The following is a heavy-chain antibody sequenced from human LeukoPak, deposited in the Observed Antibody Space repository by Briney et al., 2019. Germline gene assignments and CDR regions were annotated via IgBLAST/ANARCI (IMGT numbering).Heavy chain of an antibody. CDR1: GFTFSSHA. V-gene: IGHV3-30-3*01. J-gene: IGHJ4*02. Sequence: PGGSLRLSCAASGFTFSSHAMHWVRQAPGKGLEWVAVISYDGSNKYYADSVKGRFTISRDNSKNTLYLQMNSLRAEDTAVYYCARDGIDSYYFDYWGQGTLVTVSS. D-gene: IGHD1-1*01. CDR2: ISYDGSNK. CDR3: ARDGIDSYYFDY.